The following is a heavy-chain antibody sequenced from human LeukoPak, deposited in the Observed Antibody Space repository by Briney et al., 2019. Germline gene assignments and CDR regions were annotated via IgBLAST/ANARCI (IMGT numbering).Heavy chain of an antibody. CDR3: ATDSGVATSLHY. J-gene: IGHJ4*02. CDR2: LFPSGRI. V-gene: IGHV4-4*07. CDR1: GDSISDYY. D-gene: IGHD3-10*01. Sequence: SETLSLTCTVSGDSISDYYWNWIRQPAGKGLEWIGRLFPSGRIDYNPSLRSRVSISVDRSKNQFSLKLSCVSAADTAVYYWATDSGVATSLHYWGQGTLVTVSS.